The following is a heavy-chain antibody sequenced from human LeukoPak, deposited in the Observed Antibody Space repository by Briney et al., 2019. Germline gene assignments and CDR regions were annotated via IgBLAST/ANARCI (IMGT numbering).Heavy chain of an antibody. V-gene: IGHV3-21*01. CDR3: ARDLMTTVTTVDY. D-gene: IGHD4-17*01. CDR2: ISSSSSYI. Sequence: PGGSLRLSCAASGFTSSSYSMNWVRQAPGKGLEWVSSISSSSSYIYYADSVKGRFTISRDNAKNSLYLQMNSLRAEDTAVYYCARDLMTTVTTVDYWGQGTLVTVSS. CDR1: GFTSSSYS. J-gene: IGHJ4*02.